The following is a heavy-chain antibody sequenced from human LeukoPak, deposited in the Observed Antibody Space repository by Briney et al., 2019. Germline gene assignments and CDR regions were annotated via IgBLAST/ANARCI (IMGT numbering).Heavy chain of an antibody. CDR3: ARDKGTEGLLPRGDWYFDL. CDR2: ISSSSTYI. V-gene: IGHV3-21*01. D-gene: IGHD3-3*01. CDR1: GFTFSSYS. J-gene: IGHJ2*01. Sequence: GGSLRLSCAASGFTFSSYSMNWVRQAPGKGLEWVSSISSSSTYIYYAGSVKGRFTISRDNAKNSLFLQRNSLRAEDTAVYYCARDKGTEGLLPRGDWYFDLWGRGTLVTVSS.